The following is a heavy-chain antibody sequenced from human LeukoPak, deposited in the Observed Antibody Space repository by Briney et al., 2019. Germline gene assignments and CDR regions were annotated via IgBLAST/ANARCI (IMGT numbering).Heavy chain of an antibody. V-gene: IGHV3-21*01. CDR1: GFTFTTYS. Sequence: GGSLRLSCEASGFTFTTYSMTWVRQAPGKGLEWVSIISSGSSAIFSADALKGRFTISRDDAKNLLYLDMNSLRAEDTAVYYCARRDGSPGGYFDYWGQGTLVTVSS. CDR2: ISSGSSAI. J-gene: IGHJ4*02. CDR3: ARRDGSPGGYFDY. D-gene: IGHD5-24*01.